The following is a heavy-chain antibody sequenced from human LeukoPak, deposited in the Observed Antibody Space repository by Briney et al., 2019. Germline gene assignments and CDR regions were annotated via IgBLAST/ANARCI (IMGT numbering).Heavy chain of an antibody. CDR1: GGSVRDYY. Sequence: SETLSLTCAVSGGSVRDYYWSWIRQPPGKGLEWIGEINHSGSTNSNPSLKSRVTMSLDTSKNQFSLKLSSVTAADTAVYYCARGRGYFPRVRLGELSLPRDFDYRGKGILVTVSS. J-gene: IGHJ4*02. V-gene: IGHV4-34*01. CDR3: ARGRGYFPRVRLGELSLPRDFDY. D-gene: IGHD3-16*02. CDR2: INHSGST.